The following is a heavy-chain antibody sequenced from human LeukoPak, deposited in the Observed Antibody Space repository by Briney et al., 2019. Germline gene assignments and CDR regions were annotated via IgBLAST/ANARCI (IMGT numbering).Heavy chain of an antibody. CDR2: ISAYNGNT. CDR1: XXXXTXYG. Sequence: ASXXXXTXYGISXXGQAPGQGLEWMGCISAYNGNTNYAQKLQGRVTMTTDTSTSTAYMELRSLRSDDTAVYYCARALHGDYSNYWGQGTLVTVSS. D-gene: IGHD4-11*01. V-gene: IGHV1-18*01. J-gene: IGHJ4*02. CDR3: ARALHGDYSNY.